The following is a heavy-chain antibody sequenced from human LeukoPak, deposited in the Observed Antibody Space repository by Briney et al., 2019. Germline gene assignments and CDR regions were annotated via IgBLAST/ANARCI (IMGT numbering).Heavy chain of an antibody. CDR1: GFTFSTFA. CDR2: IRYDGSNK. CDR3: AKVTYGSGTYGAFDS. D-gene: IGHD3-10*01. Sequence: GGSLRLSCAASGFTFSTFAMIWVRQPPGKGLEWVAFIRYDGSNKYYADSVKGRLTISKDNSKNTLYLQMNSLRAEDTVIYYCAKVTYGSGTYGAFDSWGQGTLVTVSS. J-gene: IGHJ4*02. V-gene: IGHV3-30*02.